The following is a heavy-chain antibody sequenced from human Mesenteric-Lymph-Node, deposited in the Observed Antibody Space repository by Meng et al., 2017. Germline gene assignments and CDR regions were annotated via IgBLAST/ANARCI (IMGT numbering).Heavy chain of an antibody. J-gene: IGHJ6*02. V-gene: IGHV1-18*01. CDR3: AREDSGAMATYYYYGMDV. D-gene: IGHD5-18*01. Sequence: ASVKVSCKASGYSFSNYDITWVRQAPGQGLEWMGWISTNNGHTNYAQKFQGRVTMTTDTSTSTAYMELRSLRSDDTAVYYCAREDSGAMATYYYYGMDVWGQGTMVTVSS. CDR2: ISTNNGHT. CDR1: GYSFSNYD.